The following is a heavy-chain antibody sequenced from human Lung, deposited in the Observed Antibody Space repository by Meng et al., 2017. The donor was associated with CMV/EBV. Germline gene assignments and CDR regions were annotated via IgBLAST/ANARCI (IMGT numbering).Heavy chain of an antibody. V-gene: IGHV1-2*02. CDR3: ARSSRADRYDAFDI. J-gene: IGHJ3*02. D-gene: IGHD2-2*01. Sequence: ASVKVSXKGSGYYFNAFGISWMRQAPGQGLEWMGWINPNSGGTNYAQKFQGRVTMTRDTSISTAYMELSRLRSDDTAVYYCARSSRADRYDAFDIWGQGTMVTVSS. CDR2: INPNSGGT. CDR1: GYYFNAFG.